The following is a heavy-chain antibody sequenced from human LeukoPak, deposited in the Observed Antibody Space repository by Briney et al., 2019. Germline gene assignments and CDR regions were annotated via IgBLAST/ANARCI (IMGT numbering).Heavy chain of an antibody. CDR1: GGSISSYY. V-gene: IGHV4-59*08. CDR2: IYYSGST. J-gene: IGHJ4*02. Sequence: PSETLSLTCTVSGGSISSYYWSWIRQPPEKGLEWIGYIYYSGSTNYNPSLKSRVTISVDTSKNQFSLKLSSVTAADTAVYYCARTPVGNYDILTGYSDYWGQGTLVTVSS. D-gene: IGHD3-9*01. CDR3: ARTPVGNYDILTGYSDY.